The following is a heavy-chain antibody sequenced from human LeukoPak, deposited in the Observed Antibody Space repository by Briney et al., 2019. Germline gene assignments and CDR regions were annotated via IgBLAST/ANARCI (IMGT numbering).Heavy chain of an antibody. Sequence: ASVKVSCKASAYTFTGYYMHWVRQAPGQGLEWMGWINPNSGGTNYAQKFQGRVTMTRDTSISTAYMELSRLRSDDTAVYYCATTGQGYYDSSGYYYYFDYWGQGTLVTVSS. D-gene: IGHD3-22*01. CDR3: ATTGQGYYDSSGYYYYFDY. V-gene: IGHV1-2*02. CDR2: INPNSGGT. CDR1: AYTFTGYY. J-gene: IGHJ4*02.